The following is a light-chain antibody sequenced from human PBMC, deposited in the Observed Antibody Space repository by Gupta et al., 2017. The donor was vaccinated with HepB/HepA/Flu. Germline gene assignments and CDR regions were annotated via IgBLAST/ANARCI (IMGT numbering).Light chain of an antibody. J-gene: IGKJ2*01. CDR3: QQYHDWYT. CDR1: PSISSN. Sequence: EIVMTQSPATLSVSPGERATLSCRASPSISSNLAWYQQKPGQAPRLRIYGASTRATGVPARFSGSGSGTEFTLTISSLQSEDFAVYYCQQYHDWYTFGQGTKLQIK. CDR2: GAS. V-gene: IGKV3-15*01.